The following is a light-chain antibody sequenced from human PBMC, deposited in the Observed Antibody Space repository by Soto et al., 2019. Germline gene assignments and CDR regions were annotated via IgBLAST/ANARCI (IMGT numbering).Light chain of an antibody. CDR1: GSNIGAGYD. Sequence: QSVLTQPPSVSGAPGQRVTISCTGSGSNIGAGYDVHWYQQLPGTAPKLLIYGNNNRPSGIPDRFSGSKSGTAASLAITGLHAGDEADYYCQSYDSGLRALYVFGTGTKLTV. CDR2: GNN. V-gene: IGLV1-40*01. J-gene: IGLJ1*01. CDR3: QSYDSGLRALYV.